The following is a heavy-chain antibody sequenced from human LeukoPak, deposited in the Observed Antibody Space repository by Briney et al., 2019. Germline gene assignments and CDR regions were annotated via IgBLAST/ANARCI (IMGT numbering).Heavy chain of an antibody. CDR2: LHFSGTP. J-gene: IGHJ6*03. V-gene: IGHV4-39*01. Sequence: PSETLTLTCTVSDDSISTNNYYWSWIRQPPGKGLEWVGTLHFSGTPYYSPSLNSRVSISVDTSKNQFSLMLKSVTATDTAVYYCARWIFGVVSPIGYMDVWGKGTTVTVSS. CDR1: DDSISTNNYY. CDR3: ARWIFGVVSPIGYMDV. D-gene: IGHD3-3*01.